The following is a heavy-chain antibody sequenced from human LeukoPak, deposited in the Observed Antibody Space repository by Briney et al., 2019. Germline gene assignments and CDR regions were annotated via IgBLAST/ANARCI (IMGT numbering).Heavy chain of an antibody. CDR3: VRDGARGYDMDV. J-gene: IGHJ6*02. V-gene: IGHV3-48*03. Sequence: PGGSLRLSCAASGFSLSSYHMNWVRQAPGKGLGWGSYISISVGTIYYADSVKGRFTISRDNAKNSLFLHMNSLRAEDTAMYYCVRDGARGYDMDVWGQGTTVTVSS. CDR2: ISISVGTI. D-gene: IGHD4/OR15-4a*01. CDR1: GFSLSSYH.